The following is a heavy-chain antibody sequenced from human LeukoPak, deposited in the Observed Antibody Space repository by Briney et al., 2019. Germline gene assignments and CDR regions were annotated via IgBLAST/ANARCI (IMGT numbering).Heavy chain of an antibody. J-gene: IGHJ4*02. CDR1: GGSVSSGGSY. CDR2: IYYSGYP. Sequence: SQTLSLTCSVSGGSVSSGGSYWSWIRQLPGKGLEWIGYIYYSGYPFYSPSLKSRVFISFDTSKKLFSLNFSSVTAADTAVYYCARGGFFGSGSLFDSWGQGTLVTVSS. D-gene: IGHD3-10*01. CDR3: ARGGFFGSGSLFDS. V-gene: IGHV4-31*03.